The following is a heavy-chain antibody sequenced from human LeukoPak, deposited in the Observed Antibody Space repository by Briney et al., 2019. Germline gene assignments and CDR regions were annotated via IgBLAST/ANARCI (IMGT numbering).Heavy chain of an antibody. CDR3: ARVLPVASRDY. CDR2: IKQDGSDK. J-gene: IGHJ4*02. Sequence: HPGGSLRLSCAASGFTFSTYWMSWVRLAPGKGLEWVANIKQDGSDKFYVDSVKGRFTISRDNAKNSMYLQMNSLRAEDTAVYYCARVLPVASRDYWGQGTLVTVSS. D-gene: IGHD2-2*01. V-gene: IGHV3-7*01. CDR1: GFTFSTYW.